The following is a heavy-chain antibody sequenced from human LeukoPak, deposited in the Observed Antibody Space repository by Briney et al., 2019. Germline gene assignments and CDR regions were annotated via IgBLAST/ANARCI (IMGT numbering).Heavy chain of an antibody. CDR3: ARGFEYSSSSTL. CDR1: GYTFTSYD. V-gene: IGHV1-8*01. CDR2: MNPNSGNT. J-gene: IGHJ4*02. D-gene: IGHD6-6*01. Sequence: ASVKVSCKASGYTFTSYDINWVRQATGQGLEWMGWMNPNSGNTGYAQKFQGRVTMTRNTSISTAYMELSSLRSEDTAVYYCARGFEYSSSSTLWGQGTLVTVSS.